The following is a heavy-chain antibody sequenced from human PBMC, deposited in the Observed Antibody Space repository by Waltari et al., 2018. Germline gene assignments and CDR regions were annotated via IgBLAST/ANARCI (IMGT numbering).Heavy chain of an antibody. Sequence: QVQLVQSGAEVKKPGASVKVSCKASVGTFSSYAISWGRQAPGQGLEWMGGIIPMLGITNYAHKFQGKVTITADESTSTAYMELRSLRSEDTAVYYCARTVTPGDYYYYYMDVWGKGTTVTVSS. D-gene: IGHD4-17*01. V-gene: IGHV1-69*04. CDR1: VGTFSSYA. CDR2: IIPMLGIT. J-gene: IGHJ6*03. CDR3: ARTVTPGDYYYYYMDV.